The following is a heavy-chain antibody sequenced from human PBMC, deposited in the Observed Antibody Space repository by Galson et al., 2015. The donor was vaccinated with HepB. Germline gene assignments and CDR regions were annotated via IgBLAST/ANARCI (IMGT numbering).Heavy chain of an antibody. J-gene: IGHJ5*02. Sequence: SVKVSCKASGYTFTSYGISWVRQAPGQGLEWMGWISAYNGNTNYAQKLQGRVTMTTDTSTSTAYMELRSLRSDDTAVYYCARVPAGWCRGSCVGVTGLWFDPWGQGTLVTVSS. CDR1: GYTFTSYG. D-gene: IGHD2-15*01. CDR3: ARVPAGWCRGSCVGVTGLWFDP. CDR2: ISAYNGNT. V-gene: IGHV1-18*04.